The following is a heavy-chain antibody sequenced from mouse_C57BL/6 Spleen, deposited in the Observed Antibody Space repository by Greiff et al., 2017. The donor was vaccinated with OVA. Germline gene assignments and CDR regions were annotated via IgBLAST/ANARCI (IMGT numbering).Heavy chain of an antibody. CDR3: ARTNYGYDEGWFAY. J-gene: IGHJ3*01. Sequence: VQLQESGPGLVAPSQSLSITCTVSGFSLTSYAISWVRQPPGKGLEWLGVIWTGGGTNYNSALKSRLSISKDNSKSQVFLKMNSLQTDDTARYYCARTNYGYDEGWFAYWGQGTLVTVSA. CDR1: GFSLTSYA. V-gene: IGHV2-9-1*01. CDR2: IWTGGGT. D-gene: IGHD2-2*01.